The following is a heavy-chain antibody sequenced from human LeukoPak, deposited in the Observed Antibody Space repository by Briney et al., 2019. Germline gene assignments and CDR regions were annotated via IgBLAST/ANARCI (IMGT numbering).Heavy chain of an antibody. Sequence: ASVKVSCKASGGTFSSYAISWVRQAPGQGLEWMGRIIPILGIANYAQKFQGRVTITADKSTSTAYMELSSLRSEDTAVYYCARKLVAGNYYYYYGMDVWGQGTTVTVSS. CDR1: GGTFSSYA. CDR3: ARKLVAGNYYYYYGMDV. V-gene: IGHV1-69*04. D-gene: IGHD6-19*01. CDR2: IIPILGIA. J-gene: IGHJ6*02.